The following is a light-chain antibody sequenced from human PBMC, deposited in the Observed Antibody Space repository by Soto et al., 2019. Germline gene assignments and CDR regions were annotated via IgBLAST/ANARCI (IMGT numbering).Light chain of an antibody. V-gene: IGKV3-11*01. J-gene: IGKJ4*01. CDR2: DAS. Sequence: EIVLTQSPATLSLSPGERATLSCRASQSVSSYLAWYQQKPGQAPRLLIYDASNRATGIPARFSGSGSGTDFTLTISSLEPEDFAVYYCQYYGTSLTFGGGAKVEIK. CDR1: QSVSSY. CDR3: QYYGTSLT.